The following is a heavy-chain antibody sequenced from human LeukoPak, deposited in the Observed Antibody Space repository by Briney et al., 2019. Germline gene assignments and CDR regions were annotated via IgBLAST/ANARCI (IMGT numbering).Heavy chain of an antibody. V-gene: IGHV3-9*01. D-gene: IGHD2-15*01. CDR1: GFTFDDYA. Sequence: GRSLRLSCAASGFTFDDYAMHWVRQAPGKGLEWVSGISWNSGNIGYADSVKGRFTISRDNSKNTLFLQMNSLRAEDTAVYYCATEGGPPIERYWGQGTLVTVSS. CDR2: ISWNSGNI. CDR3: ATEGGPPIERY. J-gene: IGHJ4*02.